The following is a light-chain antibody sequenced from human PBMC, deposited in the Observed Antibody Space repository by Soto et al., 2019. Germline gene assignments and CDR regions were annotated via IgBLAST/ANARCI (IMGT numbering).Light chain of an antibody. CDR2: AAS. J-gene: IGKJ1*01. Sequence: DIQMTQFPSSLSASVGDRVTITCRASQSIRTYLNWSQQKPGKAPSLLIYAASTLQSGVPPRFSGSGSGADFTLTITSLQPEDTATYYCQQTYNCPQTYGQGTKVEIK. CDR1: QSIRTY. CDR3: QQTYNCPQT. V-gene: IGKV1-39*01.